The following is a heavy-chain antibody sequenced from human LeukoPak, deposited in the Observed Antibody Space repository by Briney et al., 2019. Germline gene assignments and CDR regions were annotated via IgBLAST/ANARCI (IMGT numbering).Heavy chain of an antibody. Sequence: PSETLSLTCTVSGYSVSSGDYWGWIRQPPGKGLEWIGSMYHSGDTYYNPSLKSRVTISVDTSKNQVSLKLSSVTAADTAVYYCARSKAHLSTSWYGTWFDPWGQGTLVTVSS. CDR2: MYHSGDT. D-gene: IGHD2-2*01. J-gene: IGHJ5*02. CDR1: GYSVSSGDY. V-gene: IGHV4-38-2*02. CDR3: ARSKAHLSTSWYGTWFDP.